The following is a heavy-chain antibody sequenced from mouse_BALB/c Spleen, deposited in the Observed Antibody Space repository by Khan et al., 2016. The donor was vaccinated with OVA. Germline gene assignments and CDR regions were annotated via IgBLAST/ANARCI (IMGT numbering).Heavy chain of an antibody. CDR2: INPSTGYT. CDR3: AACILFYYSMDY. V-gene: IGHV1-7*01. Sequence: QVQLQQSGAELAKPGASVKMSCKASGYTFTSYWMHWVKQRPGQGLEWIGYINPSTGYTEYNQKFKDKATLTTDKSSSKAYMQLSSLTSTEPAVYYCAACILFYYSMDYWGQGTSVTVSS. J-gene: IGHJ4*01. CDR1: GYTFTSYW.